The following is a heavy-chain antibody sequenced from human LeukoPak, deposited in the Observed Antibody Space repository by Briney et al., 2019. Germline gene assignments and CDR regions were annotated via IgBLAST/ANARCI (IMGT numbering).Heavy chain of an antibody. V-gene: IGHV3-23*01. CDR2: ISGSGGST. CDR1: GFTFSSYA. J-gene: IGHJ4*02. D-gene: IGHD3-3*01. Sequence: GGSLRLSCAASGFTFSSYAMSWVRQAPGKGLEWVSAITAISGSGGSTYYADSVKGRFTISRDNSKSTLYLQMNSLRAEDTAVYYCAKDDFWSGYRTFDYRGQGTLVTVSS. CDR3: AKDDFWSGYRTFDY.